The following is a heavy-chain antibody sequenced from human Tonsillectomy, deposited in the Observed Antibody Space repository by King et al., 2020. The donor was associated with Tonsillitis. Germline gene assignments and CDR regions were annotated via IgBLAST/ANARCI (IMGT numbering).Heavy chain of an antibody. V-gene: IGHV4-34*01. D-gene: IGHD4-17*01. Sequence: VQLQQWGAGLLKPSETPSLTCAVYGGSFSGYYWSWIRQPPGKGLEWIGEINHSGSTNYNPSLKSRVTISVDTSKNQFSLKLSSVTAADTAVYYCARRDYGDYSFDYWGQGTLVTVSS. CDR2: INHSGST. CDR3: ARRDYGDYSFDY. J-gene: IGHJ4*02. CDR1: GGSFSGYY.